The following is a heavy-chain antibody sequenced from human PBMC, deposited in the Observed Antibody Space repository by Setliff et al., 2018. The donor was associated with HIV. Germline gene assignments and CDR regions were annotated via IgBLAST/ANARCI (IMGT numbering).Heavy chain of an antibody. CDR1: GGTFSTYS. D-gene: IGHD3-10*01. CDR3: AQGAIRDSGSHITTR. J-gene: IGHJ4*02. V-gene: IGHV1-2*02. Sequence: GASVKVSCKSIGGTFSTYSVSWVRQAPGQGLEWMGWINPNNGGTNYAQKFQGRVTMTRDTSISTAYIELSRLRSDDTAVYYCAQGAIRDSGSHITTRWGQGTLVTVSS. CDR2: INPNNGGT.